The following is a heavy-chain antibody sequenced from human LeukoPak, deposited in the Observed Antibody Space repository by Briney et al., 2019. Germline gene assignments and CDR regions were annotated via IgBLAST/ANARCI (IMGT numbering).Heavy chain of an antibody. D-gene: IGHD3-10*01. CDR3: ARSDRSGSYYYDY. V-gene: IGHV4-39*07. Sequence: PSETLSLTCTVSGGSISSSSYYWGWIRQPPGKGLEWIGSIYYSGSTYYNPSLKSRVTISVDTSKNQFSLKLSSVTAADTAVYYCARSDRSGSYYYDYWGQGTLVTVSS. CDR1: GGSISSSSYY. J-gene: IGHJ4*02. CDR2: IYYSGST.